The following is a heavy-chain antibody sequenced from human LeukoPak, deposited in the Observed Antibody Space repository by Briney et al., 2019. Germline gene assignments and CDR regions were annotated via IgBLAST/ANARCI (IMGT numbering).Heavy chain of an antibody. CDR1: GDSVSSNSAA. J-gene: IGHJ4*02. CDR3: AREVDTAMVTGFDY. D-gene: IGHD5-18*01. CDR2: TYYRSKWYN. Sequence: SQTLSLTCAISGDSVSSNSAAWNWIRQSPSRGLEWLGRTYYRSKWYNDYAVSAKSRITINPDTSKNQFSLQLNSVTPEGTAVYYCAREVDTAMVTGFDYWGQGTLVTVSS. V-gene: IGHV6-1*01.